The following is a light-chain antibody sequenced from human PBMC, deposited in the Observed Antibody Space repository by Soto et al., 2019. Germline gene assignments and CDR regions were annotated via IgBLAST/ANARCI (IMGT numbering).Light chain of an antibody. CDR3: QQRSNWPIT. V-gene: IGKV3-11*01. Sequence: ETAMTQSPATLSVSPGEGATLSCRATENINQNLAWYQQKPGQAPRLLIYDASSRPTDIPARFSGSGSGTDFTLTISSLEPEDFALYYSQQRSNWPITFGQGTRLEIK. CDR2: DAS. CDR1: ENINQN. J-gene: IGKJ5*01.